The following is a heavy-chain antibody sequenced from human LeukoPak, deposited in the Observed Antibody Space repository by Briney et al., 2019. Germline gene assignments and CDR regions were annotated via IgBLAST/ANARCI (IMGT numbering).Heavy chain of an antibody. CDR3: AREGGFYRPLDY. CDR2: VHLDWRT. CDR1: GGSISSTNW. Sequence: PSETLSLTCGVSGGSISSTNWWTWVRQPPGKGLEWIWDVHLDWRTNYNPSLERRLTMSVYLSENHISLKLTSVTAADTAVYYCAREGGFYRPLDYSGQGTLVTVSS. V-gene: IGHV4-4*02. D-gene: IGHD3-3*01. J-gene: IGHJ4*02.